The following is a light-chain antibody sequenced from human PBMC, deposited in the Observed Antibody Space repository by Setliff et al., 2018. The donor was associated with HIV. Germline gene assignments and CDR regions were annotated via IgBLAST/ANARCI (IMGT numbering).Light chain of an antibody. CDR2: DVS. Sequence: QSALTQPASVSGSPGQSITISCTGTGSDVGGYNYVSWYQQHPGKAPKLMISDVSKRPSGVSSRFSGSKSGNTASLTISGLQTEDEADYYCSSYTSSSTYVFGTGTKVTVL. CDR3: SSYTSSSTYV. V-gene: IGLV2-14*01. CDR1: GSDVGGYNY. J-gene: IGLJ1*01.